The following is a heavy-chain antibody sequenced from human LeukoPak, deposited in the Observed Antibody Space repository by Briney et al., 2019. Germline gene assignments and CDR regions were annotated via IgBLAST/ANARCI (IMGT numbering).Heavy chain of an antibody. D-gene: IGHD3-22*01. CDR3: ASPTYYYDSSGYFTPFDY. CDR1: GGTFSSYA. Sequence: ASVKVFCKASGGTFSSYAISWVRQAPGQGLEWMGGIIPIFGTANYAQKFQGRVTITADESTSTAYMELSSLRSEDTAVYYCASPTYYYDSSGYFTPFDYWGQGTLVTVSS. V-gene: IGHV1-69*13. J-gene: IGHJ4*02. CDR2: IIPIFGTA.